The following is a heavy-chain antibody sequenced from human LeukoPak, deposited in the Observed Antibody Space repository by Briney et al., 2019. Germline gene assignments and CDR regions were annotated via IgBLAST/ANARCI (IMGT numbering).Heavy chain of an antibody. Sequence: GGSLRLSCAASGFTVSSNYMSWVRQAPGKGLEWVSVIYSGGSTYYADSVKGRFTISRDNAKNSVYLQMNSLGADDTAVYYCATYSILNAREFRYWGQGTLVTVTS. D-gene: IGHD4-11*01. CDR3: ATYSILNAREFRY. CDR2: IYSGGST. CDR1: GFTVSSNY. V-gene: IGHV3-53*01. J-gene: IGHJ1*01.